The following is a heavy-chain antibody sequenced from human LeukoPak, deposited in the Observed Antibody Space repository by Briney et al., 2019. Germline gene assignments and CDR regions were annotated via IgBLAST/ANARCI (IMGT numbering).Heavy chain of an antibody. D-gene: IGHD1-26*01. CDR2: INSDGSST. Sequence: TGGSLRLSCAASGFTFSSYWMHWVRQAPGKGPVWVSRINSDGSSTSYADSVKGRFTISRDNAKNTLYLQMNSLRAEDTAVYYCARFQHKWEPIDYWGQGTLVTVSS. V-gene: IGHV3-74*01. CDR1: GFTFSSYW. J-gene: IGHJ4*02. CDR3: ARFQHKWEPIDY.